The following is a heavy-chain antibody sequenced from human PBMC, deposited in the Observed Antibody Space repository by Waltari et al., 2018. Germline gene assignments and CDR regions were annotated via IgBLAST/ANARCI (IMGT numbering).Heavy chain of an antibody. V-gene: IGHV2-5*01. CDR1: GFSLSTSGVG. J-gene: IGHJ3*02. D-gene: IGHD3-3*01. CDR2: IYWNDDK. Sequence: QITLKESGPTLVKPTQTLTLTCTFSGFSLSTSGVGVGWIRQPPGKALEWLALIYWNDDKRYSPSLKSRLTITKDTSKNQVVLTMTNMDPVDTATYYCAHMYYDFWSGYYPGEAFDIWGQGTMVTVSP. CDR3: AHMYYDFWSGYYPGEAFDI.